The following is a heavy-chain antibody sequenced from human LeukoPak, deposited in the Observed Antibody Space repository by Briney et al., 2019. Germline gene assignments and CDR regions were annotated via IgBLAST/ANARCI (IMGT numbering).Heavy chain of an antibody. Sequence: GRSLRLSCAASGFTFSSYGMHWVRQAPGKGLEWVALISYDGSSEYYAGSVKGRSTISRDNSKITVYLQMNSLKAEDTAVYYYAKELYNYGDYGAEGLDVGGQGTTVTVS. J-gene: IGHJ6*02. V-gene: IGHV3-30*18. CDR3: AKELYNYGDYGAEGLDV. D-gene: IGHD4-17*01. CDR1: GFTFSSYG. CDR2: ISYDGSSE.